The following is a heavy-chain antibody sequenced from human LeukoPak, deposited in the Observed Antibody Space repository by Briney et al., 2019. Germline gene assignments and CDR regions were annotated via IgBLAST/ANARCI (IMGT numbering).Heavy chain of an antibody. Sequence: SETLSLTCTVSGVSINTYFWSWIRQPPGKGLEWIGYVYYNGITNYNPSLKSRVSISLDTSKNQFSLRLNSVTAAETPVYYCASQLGGTTFNWGQGTLVTVSS. CDR2: VYYNGIT. CDR3: ASQLGGTTFN. CDR1: GVSINTYF. D-gene: IGHD1/OR15-1a*01. J-gene: IGHJ4*02. V-gene: IGHV4-59*01.